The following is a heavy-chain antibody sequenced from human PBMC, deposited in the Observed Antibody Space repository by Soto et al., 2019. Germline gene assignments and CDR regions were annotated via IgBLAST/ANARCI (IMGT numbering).Heavy chain of an antibody. J-gene: IGHJ5*02. CDR1: GFPFSRYE. V-gene: IGHV3-30*18. CDR2: ISHDGSNK. CDR3: AKDADFDTRNLHH. D-gene: IGHD3-22*01. Sequence: GVSLRLSCAASGFPFSRYEIHGVRQVPGRGLEWVALISHDGSNKYYVDSVKGRFIISRDNSKNTVYLQMNSLRTEDTALYYCAKDADFDTRNLHHWGQGTLVTVSS.